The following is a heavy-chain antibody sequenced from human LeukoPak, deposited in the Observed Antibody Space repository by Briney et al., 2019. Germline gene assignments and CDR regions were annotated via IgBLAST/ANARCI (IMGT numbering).Heavy chain of an antibody. CDR1: GRSFSDYS. Sequence: KTSETLSLTCAVYGRSFSDYSWSWIRQPPGKGLEWIGEINHSGSTNYKPSLKSRVTISLDTSKNQFSLRLSSVTAADTAVYYCAGTRQGWLPQYHFDHWGQGMLVTVSS. CDR2: INHSGST. V-gene: IGHV4-34*01. J-gene: IGHJ4*02. D-gene: IGHD5-12*01. CDR3: AGTRQGWLPQYHFDH.